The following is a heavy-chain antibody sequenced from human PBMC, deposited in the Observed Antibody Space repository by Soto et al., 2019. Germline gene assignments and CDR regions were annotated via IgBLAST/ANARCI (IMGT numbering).Heavy chain of an antibody. CDR3: ARDLGLLKSLFDY. V-gene: IGHV3-21*01. J-gene: IGHJ4*02. D-gene: IGHD3-16*01. CDR1: GFSFNSFN. Sequence: PGGSLRLSCLASGFSFNSFNMNWIRRAPGRGLEWVASISVSGGNIYYGDSVQGRFTIPRDNSKRSVFLDLSSLRVEDTAVYYCARDLGLLKSLFDYWGQGTLGTSPQ. CDR2: ISVSGGNI.